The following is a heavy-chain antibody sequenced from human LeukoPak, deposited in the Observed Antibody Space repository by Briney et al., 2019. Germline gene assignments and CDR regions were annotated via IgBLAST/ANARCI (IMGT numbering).Heavy chain of an antibody. Sequence: QSGGSLRLSCAASGFTFSSYAMHWVRQAPGKGLEWVAVISYDGSNKYYADSVKGRFTISRDNSKNTLYLQMNSLRAEDTAVYYCARDSVNYGDYVSAFDIWGQGTMVTVSS. V-gene: IGHV3-30*04. CDR1: GFTFSSYA. CDR2: ISYDGSNK. CDR3: ARDSVNYGDYVSAFDI. J-gene: IGHJ3*02. D-gene: IGHD4-17*01.